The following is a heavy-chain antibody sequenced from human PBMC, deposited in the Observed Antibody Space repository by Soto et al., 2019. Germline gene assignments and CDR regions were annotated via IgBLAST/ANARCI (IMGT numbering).Heavy chain of an antibody. V-gene: IGHV1-69*01. CDR2: IMATFAKR. J-gene: IGHJ4*02. CDR1: GGTFTSST. Sequence: QVQLVPSEAEVKKPGSSLRLSCRTSGGTFTSSTINWVRRAPGQGLEGVGGIMATFAKRNYAQKFLGRVTITADESTSTAYLDLSGLTIEDTAVYYCARERASGNHDFWGQGTPVTVSS. CDR3: ARERASGNHDF. D-gene: IGHD1-1*01.